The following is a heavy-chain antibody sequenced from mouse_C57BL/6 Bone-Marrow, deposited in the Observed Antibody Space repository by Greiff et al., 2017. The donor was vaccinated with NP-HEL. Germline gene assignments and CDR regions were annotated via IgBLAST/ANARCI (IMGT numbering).Heavy chain of an antibody. Sequence: QVQLQQPGAELVMPGASVKLSCKASGYTFTSYWMHWVKQRPGQGLEWIGEIEPSDSYTNYNQKFKGKSTLTVDKSSSTAYMQLSSLTSEDSAVYYCAREVYDGYYWYFDVWGTGTTVTVSS. J-gene: IGHJ1*03. V-gene: IGHV1-69*01. CDR1: GYTFTSYW. CDR3: AREVYDGYYWYFDV. CDR2: IEPSDSYT. D-gene: IGHD2-3*01.